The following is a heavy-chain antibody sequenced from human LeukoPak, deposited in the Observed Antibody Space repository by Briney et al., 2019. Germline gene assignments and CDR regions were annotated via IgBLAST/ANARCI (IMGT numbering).Heavy chain of an antibody. D-gene: IGHD6-13*01. CDR1: GGSFSGYY. CDR3: ASLYSSSWYGTRRQT. J-gene: IGHJ4*02. V-gene: IGHV4-34*01. CDR2: INHSGST. Sequence: SETLSLTCAVYGGSFSGYYWSWIRQPPGKGLEWIGEINHSGSTNYNPSLKSRVTISVDTSKNQFSLKLSSVTAAGTAVYYCASLYSSSWYGTRRQTWGQGTLVTVSS.